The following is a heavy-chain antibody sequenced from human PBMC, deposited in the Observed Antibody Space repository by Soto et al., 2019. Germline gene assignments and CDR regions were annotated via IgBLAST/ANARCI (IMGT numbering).Heavy chain of an antibody. CDR3: AKEYYYEPSGPYSDLYFDS. V-gene: IGHV3-23*01. D-gene: IGHD3-22*01. Sequence: EVQLLESGGGLTQPGGSLRLACAASGFSFSSYAMSWVRQAPSQGLEWVSSITTGGGRTYYEDSVRGRFTISRDNFANALYLEMNSLRAEDTAIYYCAKEYYYEPSGPYSDLYFDSWGQGTLVTVSS. J-gene: IGHJ4*02. CDR1: GFSFSSYA. CDR2: ITTGGGRT.